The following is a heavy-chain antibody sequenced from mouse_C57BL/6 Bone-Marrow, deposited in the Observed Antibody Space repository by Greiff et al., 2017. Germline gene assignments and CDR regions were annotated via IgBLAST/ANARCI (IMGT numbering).Heavy chain of an antibody. CDR1: GYTFTSYW. Sequence: QVQLQQSGAELVKPGASVKMSCKASGYTFTSYWITWVKQRPGQGLEWIGDIYPGSGSTNYNEKFKSKATLTVDTSSSTAYMQLSSLTSEDSAVDYCARTYYSNYWYFDVWGTGTTVTVAA. J-gene: IGHJ1*03. D-gene: IGHD2-5*01. CDR3: ARTYYSNYWYFDV. V-gene: IGHV1-55*01. CDR2: IYPGSGST.